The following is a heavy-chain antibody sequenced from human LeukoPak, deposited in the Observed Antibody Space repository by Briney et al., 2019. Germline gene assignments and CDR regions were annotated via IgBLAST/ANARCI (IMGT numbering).Heavy chain of an antibody. Sequence: PGGSLRLSCAASGFTFTRFWLTWVRQSPGKGLEWVANINPDGTKTTYVDSVEGRFAISRDNAKNSVFLLMTSLRAEDTAMYYCATAPVSVDSSWGQGTLVAVSS. J-gene: IGHJ5*02. CDR3: ATAPVSVDSS. CDR2: INPDGTKT. CDR1: GFTFTRFW. D-gene: IGHD2-8*01. V-gene: IGHV3-7*01.